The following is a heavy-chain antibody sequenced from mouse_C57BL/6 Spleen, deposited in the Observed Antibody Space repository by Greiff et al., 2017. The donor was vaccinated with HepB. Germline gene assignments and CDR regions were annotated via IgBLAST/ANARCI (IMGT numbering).Heavy chain of an antibody. D-gene: IGHD1-1*01. V-gene: IGHV1-64*01. CDR2: IHPNSGST. J-gene: IGHJ2*01. CDR3: AREGYYYGSSYYFDY. Sequence: QVQLQQSGAELVKPGASVKLSCKASGYTFTSYWMHWVKQRPGQGLEWIGMIHPNSGSTNYNEKFKSKATLTVDKSSSTAYMQLSSLTSEDSAVYYCAREGYYYGSSYYFDYWGQGTTLTVSS. CDR1: GYTFTSYW.